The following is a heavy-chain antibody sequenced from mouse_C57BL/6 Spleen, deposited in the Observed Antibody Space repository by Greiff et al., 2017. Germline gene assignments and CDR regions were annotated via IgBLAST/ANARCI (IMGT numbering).Heavy chain of an antibody. Sequence: DVMLVESGGGLVQPKGSLKLSCAASGFSFNTYAMNWVRQAPGKGLEWVARIRSKSNNYATYYADSVKDRFTISRDDSESMLYLQMNNLKTEDTAMYYCVRHGANWDDMDYWGQGTSVTVSS. V-gene: IGHV10-1*01. J-gene: IGHJ4*01. CDR3: VRHGANWDDMDY. D-gene: IGHD4-1*01. CDR1: GFSFNTYA. CDR2: IRSKSNNYAT.